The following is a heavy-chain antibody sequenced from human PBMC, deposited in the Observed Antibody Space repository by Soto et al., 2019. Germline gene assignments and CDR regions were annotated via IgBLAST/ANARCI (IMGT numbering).Heavy chain of an antibody. CDR2: IDPSDSYT. D-gene: IGHD3-22*01. J-gene: IGHJ4*02. V-gene: IGHV5-10-1*01. CDR3: ARHDYYDSSGYTLDY. CDR1: GYSFTSYW. Sequence: GESLKISCKGSGYSFTSYWISWVRQMPGKGLGWMGRIDPSDSYTNYSPSFQGHVTISADKSISTAYLQWSSLKASDTAMYYCARHDYYDSSGYTLDYWGQGTLVTVSS.